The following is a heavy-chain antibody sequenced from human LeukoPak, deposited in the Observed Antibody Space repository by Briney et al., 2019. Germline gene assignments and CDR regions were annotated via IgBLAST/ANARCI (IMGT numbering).Heavy chain of an antibody. CDR2: INPSGGST. Sequence: ASVKVSCKASGGTFSSYAISWVRQAPGQGLEWMGIINPSGGSTSYAQKFQGRVTMTRDTSTSTVYMELSSLRSEDTAVYYCATCVTRTTTVLTAHPDYCGQGTLGTVSS. D-gene: IGHD1-1*01. CDR1: GGTFSSYA. J-gene: IGHJ4*01. CDR3: ATCVTRTTTVLTAHPDY. V-gene: IGHV1-46*01.